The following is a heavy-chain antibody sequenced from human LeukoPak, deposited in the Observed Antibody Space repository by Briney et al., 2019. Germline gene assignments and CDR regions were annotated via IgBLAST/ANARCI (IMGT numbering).Heavy chain of an antibody. J-gene: IGHJ4*02. CDR1: GGPLSRYY. CDR3: AGFYGWLQSFDY. CDR2: IYYSGST. D-gene: IGHD5-24*01. Sequence: SDTLSLICTVSGGPLSRYYWRWIPQPPGKGLEGIGFIYYSGSTNYNPSLTSRVHISLDTSHEQIPLKPSPLTAWDTGVLFWAGFYGWLQSFDYWGQGTLVTVSS. V-gene: IGHV4-59*07.